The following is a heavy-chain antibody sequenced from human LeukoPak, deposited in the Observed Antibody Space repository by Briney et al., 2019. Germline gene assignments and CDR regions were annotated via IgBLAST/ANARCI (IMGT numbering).Heavy chain of an antibody. Sequence: SETLSLTCTVSGGSISSVSYYWSWIRQPAGKGLEWIGRINNSGSTNYNPCLKSRVTMSVDTSKNQFSLKLSSVTAADTAVYYCARERECSSTTCYDYYYMDVWGKGTTVTVSS. D-gene: IGHD2-2*01. CDR3: ARERECSSTTCYDYYYMDV. CDR1: GGSISSVSYY. CDR2: INNSGST. V-gene: IGHV4-61*02. J-gene: IGHJ6*03.